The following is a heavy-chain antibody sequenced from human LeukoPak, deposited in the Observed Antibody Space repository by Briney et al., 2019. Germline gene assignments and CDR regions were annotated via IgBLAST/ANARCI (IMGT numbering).Heavy chain of an antibody. Sequence: QPGGSLRLSCAASGFTFSSYSMNWVRQAPGKGLEWVSYISSSSSTIYYADSVKGRFTISRDNAKNSLYLQMNSLRAEDTAVYYCAGHYDSSGYYYDYWGQGTLVTVSS. CDR2: ISSSSSTI. CDR3: AGHYDSSGYYYDY. V-gene: IGHV3-48*04. CDR1: GFTFSSYS. J-gene: IGHJ4*02. D-gene: IGHD3-22*01.